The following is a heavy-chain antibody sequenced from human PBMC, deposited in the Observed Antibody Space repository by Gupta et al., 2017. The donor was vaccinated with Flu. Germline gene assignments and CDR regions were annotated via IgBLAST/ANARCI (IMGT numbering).Heavy chain of an antibody. D-gene: IGHD5-18*01. J-gene: IGHJ6*02. Sequence: EVQLVESGGGLVQPGGSLKLSCAASGFTFSGSAMHCVRQASGKGLEWVGRIRSKANSYATAYAASVKGRFTISRDDSKNTAYLQMNSLKTEDTAVYYCTRTWDSYGYQYGMDVWGQGTTVTVAS. V-gene: IGHV3-73*01. CDR1: GFTFSGSA. CDR3: TRTWDSYGYQYGMDV. CDR2: IRSKANSYAT.